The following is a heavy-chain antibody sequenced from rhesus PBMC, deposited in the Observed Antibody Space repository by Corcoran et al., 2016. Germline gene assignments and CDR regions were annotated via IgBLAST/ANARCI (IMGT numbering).Heavy chain of an antibody. J-gene: IGHJ5-1*01. D-gene: IGHD6-43*01. Sequence: QVQLQESGPAVVKPSETLSLTCAVSGGSTSRSNWWDGIRQSPGTGPEWIGGVYGGASSTVYSPSLKSRVTLSIDTSKNQFSLKLSSVTAADTAVYFCARHLGSSYGWRFDVWGAGVLVTVSS. CDR1: GGSTSRSNW. V-gene: IGHV4-93*02. CDR2: VYGGASST. CDR3: ARHLGSSYGWRFDV.